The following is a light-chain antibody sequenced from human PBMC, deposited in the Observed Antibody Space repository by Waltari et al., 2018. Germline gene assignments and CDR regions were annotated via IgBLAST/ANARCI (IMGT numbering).Light chain of an antibody. CDR3: QQYFSFPPT. Sequence: DIVLTQSPDSLAVSLGERAPLTCKSRQDILYGSNNDNYFTWYQQKPGQPPRVLIYWASTRESGVPDRFSGSGSGTDFTLTISSLQAEDVAVYYCQQYFSFPPTFGGGTKVEIK. CDR1: QDILYGSNNDNY. CDR2: WAS. J-gene: IGKJ4*01. V-gene: IGKV4-1*01.